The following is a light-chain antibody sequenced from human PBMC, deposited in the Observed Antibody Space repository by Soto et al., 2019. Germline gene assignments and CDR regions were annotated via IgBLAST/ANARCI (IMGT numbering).Light chain of an antibody. V-gene: IGLV2-14*01. Sequence: QSVLSHPGSVCWSPGHLITISCTGSGRDIGAYDYVSWYQQHPGKAPKLLIYGVKNRPSGVSYRFSASKSAFTASLTISGLQAEEEAHYYCSSYTTSYFYVFGPGTKVTVL. CDR1: GRDIGAYDY. J-gene: IGLJ1*01. CDR3: SSYTTSYFYV. CDR2: GVK.